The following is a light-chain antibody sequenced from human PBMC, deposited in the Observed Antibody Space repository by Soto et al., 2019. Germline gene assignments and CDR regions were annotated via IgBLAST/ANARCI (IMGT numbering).Light chain of an antibody. CDR2: EAS. CDR1: QGIRNY. V-gene: IGKV3-11*01. Sequence: EVTLTQSPATLSLSLGERATLSCRASQGIRNYFAWYQQKPGQAPRLLIYEASNRATGIPARFCGSGSETDFTLTISSLQSEDFGVYYCQQYNNWPPITFGQGTRLEIK. CDR3: QQYNNWPPIT. J-gene: IGKJ5*01.